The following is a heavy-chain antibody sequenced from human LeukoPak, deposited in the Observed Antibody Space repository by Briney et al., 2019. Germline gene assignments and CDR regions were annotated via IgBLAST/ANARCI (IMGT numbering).Heavy chain of an antibody. J-gene: IGHJ3*02. D-gene: IGHD6-19*01. V-gene: IGHV3-30*18. CDR3: AKGTGYSSGWMTDAFDI. CDR1: GFTFSSYG. CDR2: ISYDGSNK. Sequence: GGSLRLSCAASGFTFSSYGMHWVRQAPGKGLEWVAVISYDGSNKYFADSVKGRFTISRDNSKNTLYLQMNSLRAEDTAVYYCAKGTGYSSGWMTDAFDIWGQGTMVTVSS.